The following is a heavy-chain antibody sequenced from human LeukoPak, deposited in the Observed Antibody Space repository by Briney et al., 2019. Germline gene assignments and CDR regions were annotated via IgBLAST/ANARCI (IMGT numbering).Heavy chain of an antibody. V-gene: IGHV6-1*01. Sequence: SQTLSLTCAISGDSFSSNSATWNWIRQSPSRGLEWLGRTYYRSRLYNDYAVSVQSRITINPDTSKNQFSLQLNSVTPEDTAVYYCARDPGGDTSMPFDPWGQGTLVTVSS. CDR3: ARDPGGDTSMPFDP. CDR1: GDSFSSNSAT. J-gene: IGHJ5*02. D-gene: IGHD5-18*01. CDR2: TYYRSRLYN.